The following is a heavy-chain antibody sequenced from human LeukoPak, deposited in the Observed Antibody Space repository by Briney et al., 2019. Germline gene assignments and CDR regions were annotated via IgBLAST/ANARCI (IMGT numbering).Heavy chain of an antibody. D-gene: IGHD6-13*01. V-gene: IGHV3-30*04. CDR2: TSFDGSNR. CDR3: ATDGEDTSSSWSVYSYHYMDV. Sequence: PGGSLRLSCAASGFTFSRYAMHWVRQAPGKGLEWVAVTSFDGSNRYYADSVKGRFTISRDNSKNTLYLQMNSLRAEDTAVYYCATDGEDTSSSWSVYSYHYMDVWGTGTTVTVSS. J-gene: IGHJ6*03. CDR1: GFTFSRYA.